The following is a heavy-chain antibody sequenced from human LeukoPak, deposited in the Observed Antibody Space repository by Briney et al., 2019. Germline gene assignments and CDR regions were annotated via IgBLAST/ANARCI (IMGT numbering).Heavy chain of an antibody. CDR2: IWYDGSNK. D-gene: IGHD4-23*01. J-gene: IGHJ4*02. CDR3: ARDGGTSHFDY. CDR1: RFMFSSSG. V-gene: IGHV3-33*01. Sequence: PGRSLRLSCAASRFMFSSSGMHWARQAPGKGLEWVAVIWYDGSNKYSADSVKGRFAISRDNSKNTLYLQMNSLRAEDTAVYYCARDGGTSHFDYWGQGTLVTVSS.